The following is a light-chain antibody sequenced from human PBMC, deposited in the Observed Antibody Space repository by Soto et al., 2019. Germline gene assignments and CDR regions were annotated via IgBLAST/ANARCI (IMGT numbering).Light chain of an antibody. V-gene: IGLV1-40*01. Sequence: QAVVTQPPSVSGAPGQRVTISCTGSSSNIGAGYDVHWYQQVPGTAPKLLIYGNSNRPSGVPDRFSGSKSGTSASLAITGLQAEDEADYYCQSYDSSLSYLFGTGTKVTVL. CDR1: SSNIGAGYD. CDR2: GNS. CDR3: QSYDSSLSYL. J-gene: IGLJ1*01.